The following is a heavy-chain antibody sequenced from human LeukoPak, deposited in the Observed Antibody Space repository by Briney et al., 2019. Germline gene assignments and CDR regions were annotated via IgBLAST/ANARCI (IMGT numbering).Heavy chain of an antibody. J-gene: IGHJ5*02. CDR2: IIPMFGTA. V-gene: IGHV1-69*05. Sequence: SVKVSCKASGGTFTNFLISWVRQAPGQGLEWMGRIIPMFGTANYAQKFQGRVTITTDESTSTAYMGLSSLRSEDTAVYYCARGTFTGDPTHWFDPWGQGTLVTVSS. D-gene: IGHD2-15*01. CDR1: GGTFTNFL. CDR3: ARGTFTGDPTHWFDP.